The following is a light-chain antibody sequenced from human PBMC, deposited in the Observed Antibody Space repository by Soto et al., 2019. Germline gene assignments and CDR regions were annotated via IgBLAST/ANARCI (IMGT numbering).Light chain of an antibody. CDR3: QQYGSSGT. CDR2: GAS. CDR1: QSVSNTY. J-gene: IGKJ1*01. Sequence: EIVLTQSPGTLSLSPGERATLSCRASQSVSNTYLAWYQQKPGQAPRLLIYGASNRATCIPDRFSGSGSGTDFTLTISRLEPEDFAVYYWQQYGSSGTFGQGTKVDIK. V-gene: IGKV3-20*01.